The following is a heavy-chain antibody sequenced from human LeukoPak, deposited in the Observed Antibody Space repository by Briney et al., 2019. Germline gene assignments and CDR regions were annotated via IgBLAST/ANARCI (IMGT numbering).Heavy chain of an antibody. CDR3: TRRGFDL. Sequence: GGALEISCKGPGYHFPNYWIGWVRQRPGKGLEWMGIIYPRASDTRYSPSFQGHVVISVDKSINTAYLQLSSLKVSDSAMYFCTRRGFDLWGQGTQVTVSS. J-gene: IGHJ4*02. CDR1: GYHFPNYW. CDR2: IYPRASDT. V-gene: IGHV5-51*01.